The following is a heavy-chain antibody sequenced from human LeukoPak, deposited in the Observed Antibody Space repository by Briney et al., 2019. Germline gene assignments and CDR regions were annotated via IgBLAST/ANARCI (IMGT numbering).Heavy chain of an antibody. V-gene: IGHV3-23*01. CDR3: AKANGAIFGVAGYFDY. CDR1: GFTFSSYA. CDR2: IGGSGGST. Sequence: GGSLRLSCAASGFTFSSYAMSWVRQAPGKGLKWVSAIGGSGGSTYYADSVKGRFTISRDNSKNTLYLQMNSLRAEDTAVYYCAKANGAIFGVAGYFDYWGQGTLVTVSS. J-gene: IGHJ4*02. D-gene: IGHD3-3*02.